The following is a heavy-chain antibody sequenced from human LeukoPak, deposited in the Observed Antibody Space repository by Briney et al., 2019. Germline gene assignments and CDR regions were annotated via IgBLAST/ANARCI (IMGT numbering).Heavy chain of an antibody. Sequence: SVKVSCKAPGGTFSSYAISWVRQAPGQGLEWMGGIIPIFGTANYAQKFQGRVTITADKSTSTAYMELSSLRSEDTAVYYCARGREVFTRYYGPYNYYYMDVWGKGTTVTVSS. V-gene: IGHV1-69*06. CDR3: ARGREVFTRYYGPYNYYYMDV. D-gene: IGHD3-10*01. CDR1: GGTFSSYA. CDR2: IIPIFGTA. J-gene: IGHJ6*03.